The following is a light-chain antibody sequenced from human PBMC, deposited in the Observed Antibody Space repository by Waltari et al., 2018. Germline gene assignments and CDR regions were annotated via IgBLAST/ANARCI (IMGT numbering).Light chain of an antibody. Sequence: IVLTQSPATLSVSPGERSTLSCRADQRISNNVAWYQQKPGQAPRLLIYYASTRATGIPDRFSGSGSGTEFILTITSLQPEDSAVYYCQQYSIWHDTFGPGTTVDIK. CDR1: QRISNN. CDR3: QQYSIWHDT. J-gene: IGKJ3*01. CDR2: YAS. V-gene: IGKV3-15*01.